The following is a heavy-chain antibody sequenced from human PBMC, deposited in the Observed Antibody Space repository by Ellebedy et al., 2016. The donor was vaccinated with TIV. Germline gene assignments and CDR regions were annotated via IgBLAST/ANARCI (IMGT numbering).Heavy chain of an antibody. V-gene: IGHV1-18*01. CDR3: AGDSRLAENWYFDL. Sequence: ASVTVSCXASGYTFTSYGISWVRQAPGQGLEWMGWISGYNGNTNGNRKYGQKVQGRVTITRDTSASTTYMEVSGLRSEDTALYYCAGDSRLAENWYFDLWGRGTLVTVYS. D-gene: IGHD6-19*01. CDR2: ISGYNGNTNGNR. CDR1: GYTFTSYG. J-gene: IGHJ2*01.